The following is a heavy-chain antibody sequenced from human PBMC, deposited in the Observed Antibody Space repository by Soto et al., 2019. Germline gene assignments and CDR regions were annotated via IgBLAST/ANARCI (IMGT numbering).Heavy chain of an antibody. CDR3: AKGYCSGGSCYSYRYYYGMDV. CDR2: ISGSGGST. J-gene: IGHJ6*02. D-gene: IGHD2-15*01. Sequence: EVQLLESGGGLVQPGGSLRLSCAASGFTFSSYAMSWVREAPGKGLEWVSAISGSGGSTYYADSVKGRFTISRDNSKNTLYLQMNSLRAEDTAVYYCAKGYCSGGSCYSYRYYYGMDVWGQGTTVTVSS. V-gene: IGHV3-23*01. CDR1: GFTFSSYA.